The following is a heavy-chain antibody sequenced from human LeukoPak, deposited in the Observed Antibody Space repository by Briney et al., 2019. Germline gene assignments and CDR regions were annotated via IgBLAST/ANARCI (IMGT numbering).Heavy chain of an antibody. J-gene: IGHJ4*02. CDR3: ARDSVKSGYCSGGSCYSY. D-gene: IGHD2-15*01. Sequence: GASVKVSCKASGYTFTSYYMHWVRQAPGQGLEWMGIINPSGGSTSYAQKFQGRVTITADESTGTAYMELSSLRSEDTAVYYCARDSVKSGYCSGGSCYSYWGQGTLVTVSS. CDR2: INPSGGST. V-gene: IGHV1-46*01. CDR1: GYTFTSYY.